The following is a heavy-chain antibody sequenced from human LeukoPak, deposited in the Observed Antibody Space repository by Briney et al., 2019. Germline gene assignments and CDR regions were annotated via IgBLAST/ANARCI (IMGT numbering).Heavy chain of an antibody. CDR3: ARAMDYGDYLGAFDI. D-gene: IGHD4-17*01. Sequence: PSETLSLTCAVYGGSFSGYYWSWIRQPPGKGLEWIGYIYYSGSTNYNPSLKSRVTISEDTSKNQFSLKLTSVTAADTAVCYCARAMDYGDYLGAFDIWGQGTMVTVSS. CDR2: IYYSGST. CDR1: GGSFSGYY. V-gene: IGHV4-59*01. J-gene: IGHJ3*02.